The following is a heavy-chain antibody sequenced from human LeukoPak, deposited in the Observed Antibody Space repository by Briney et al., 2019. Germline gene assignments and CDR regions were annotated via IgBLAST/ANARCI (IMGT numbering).Heavy chain of an antibody. CDR3: ARAAGFNYYGSGSYYKN. CDR2: INHSGST. CDR1: GGSFSGYY. Sequence: KPSETLSLTCAAYGGSFSGYYWSWIRQPPGKGLEWIGEINHSGSTNYNPSLKSRVTISVDTSKNQFSLKLSSVTAADTAVYYCARAAGFNYYGSGSYYKNWGQGTLVTVSS. V-gene: IGHV4-34*01. D-gene: IGHD3-10*01. J-gene: IGHJ4*02.